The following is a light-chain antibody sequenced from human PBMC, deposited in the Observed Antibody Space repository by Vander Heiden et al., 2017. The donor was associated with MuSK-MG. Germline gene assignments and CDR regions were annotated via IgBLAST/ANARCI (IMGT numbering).Light chain of an antibody. CDR2: DAS. CDR1: QSVSTY. V-gene: IGKV3-11*01. J-gene: IGKJ4*01. Sequence: EIVLTQSPATLSLSPGERATLPCRASQSVSTYLAWYQQKPGQAPRLLIYDASNRDTGIPTRFSGSGYGKDFTLTISSREPEDFAVYYCQQRANWPPLTFGGGTKVEIK. CDR3: QQRANWPPLT.